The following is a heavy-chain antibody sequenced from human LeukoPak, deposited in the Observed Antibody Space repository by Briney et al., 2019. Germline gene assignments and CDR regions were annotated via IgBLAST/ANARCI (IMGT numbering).Heavy chain of an antibody. CDR2: IYTSGST. V-gene: IGHV4-4*07. Sequence: SETLSLTCTVSGGSISSYYWSWIRQPAGKGLEWIGRIYTSGSTNYNPSLKSRVTMSVDTSKNQFSLKLSSVTAADTAVYYCARVIIMITFGGVIVRDYFDYWGQGTLVTVSS. J-gene: IGHJ4*02. CDR3: ARVIIMITFGGVIVRDYFDY. D-gene: IGHD3-16*02. CDR1: GGSISSYY.